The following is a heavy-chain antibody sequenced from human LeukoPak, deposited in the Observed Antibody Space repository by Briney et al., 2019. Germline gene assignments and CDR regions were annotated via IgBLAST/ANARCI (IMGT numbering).Heavy chain of an antibody. Sequence: KSSETLSLTCTVSGGSISSYYGSWIRQPPGKGLEWIGYIYYSGSTNYNPSLKSRVTISVDTSKNQFSLKLSSVTAADTAVYYCARAEYYDLMGGEKFDIWGQGTMVTVSS. V-gene: IGHV4-59*01. J-gene: IGHJ3*02. D-gene: IGHD3-3*01. CDR2: IYYSGST. CDR1: GGSISSYY. CDR3: ARAEYYDLMGGEKFDI.